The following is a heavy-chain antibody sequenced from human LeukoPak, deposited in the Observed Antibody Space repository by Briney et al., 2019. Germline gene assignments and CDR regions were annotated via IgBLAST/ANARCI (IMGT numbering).Heavy chain of an antibody. Sequence: GASVKVSCKASGFTFTAYQIHWVREAPGQGLEWMGWINPNSGGTNYAQKFQGRVTMTRDTSISTAYMELSRLRSDDTAVYYCARDTSPRISDYYYMDVWGKGTTVTISS. CDR3: ARDTSPRISDYYYMDV. D-gene: IGHD1-14*01. J-gene: IGHJ6*03. CDR1: GFTFTAYQ. V-gene: IGHV1-2*02. CDR2: INPNSGGT.